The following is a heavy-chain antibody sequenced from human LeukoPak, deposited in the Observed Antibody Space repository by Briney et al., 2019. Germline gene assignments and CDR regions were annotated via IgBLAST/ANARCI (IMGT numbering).Heavy chain of an antibody. D-gene: IGHD3-22*01. V-gene: IGHV1-46*01. Sequence: ASAKVSCKASGYTFTSYYMHWVRQAPGQGLEWMGIINPSGGSTSYAQKFQGRVTMTRDTSTSTVYMELSSLRSEDTAVYYCARVMSGYDSSGYSSKMFDYWGQGTLVTVSS. CDR3: ARVMSGYDSSGYSSKMFDY. CDR2: INPSGGST. CDR1: GYTFTSYY. J-gene: IGHJ4*02.